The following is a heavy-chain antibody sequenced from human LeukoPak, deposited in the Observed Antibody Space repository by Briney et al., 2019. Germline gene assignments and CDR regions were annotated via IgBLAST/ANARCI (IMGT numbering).Heavy chain of an antibody. Sequence: GGSLRLSCAASGFTFSSYGMHWVRQAPGKGLEWVAVISYDGSNKYYADSVKGRFTISRDNSKNTLYLQMNSLRAEDTAMYYCAKDRDYWNAPHYFDYWGQGTPVTVSS. CDR3: AKDRDYWNAPHYFDY. CDR2: ISYDGSNK. D-gene: IGHD1-1*01. V-gene: IGHV3-30*18. J-gene: IGHJ4*02. CDR1: GFTFSSYG.